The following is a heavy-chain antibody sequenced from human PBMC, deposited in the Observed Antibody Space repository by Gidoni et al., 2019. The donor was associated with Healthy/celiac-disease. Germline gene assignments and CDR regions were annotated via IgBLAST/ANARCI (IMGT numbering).Heavy chain of an antibody. CDR2: IIPIFGTA. Sequence: QVQLVQSGAEVKKPASSVKVSCKASGGTFSSYALSWVRQAPGQGLEWMGGIIPIFGTANYAQKFQGRVTITADESTSTAYMELSSLRSEDTAVYYCARVVLYGENYYYYYGMDVWGQGTTVTVSS. CDR3: ARVVLYGENYYYYYGMDV. CDR1: GGTFSSYA. V-gene: IGHV1-69*01. J-gene: IGHJ6*02. D-gene: IGHD4-17*01.